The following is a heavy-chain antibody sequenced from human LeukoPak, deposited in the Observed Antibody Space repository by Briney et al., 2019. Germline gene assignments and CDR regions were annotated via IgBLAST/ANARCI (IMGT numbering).Heavy chain of an antibody. CDR2: FYVGGAT. J-gene: IGHJ4*02. CDR1: GFSVTNNY. Sequence: PGGSLRLSCAVSGFSVTNNYMSWVRQAPGKGLEWVSVFYVGGATYYADSVKGRFTISRDNSKNTLYLQMNSLRAEDTAVYHCAKDIQCTYWGQGTLVTVSS. V-gene: IGHV3-53*01. CDR3: AKDIQCTY. D-gene: IGHD2-21*01.